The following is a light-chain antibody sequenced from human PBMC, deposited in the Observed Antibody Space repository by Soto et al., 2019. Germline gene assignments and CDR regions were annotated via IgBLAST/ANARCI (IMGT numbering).Light chain of an antibody. V-gene: IGKV3-15*01. Sequence: EIVMTQSPATLSVSPGERATLSCRASQSISSKLAWYQQKGGQAPRLLIYDASTRATGIPARFSGSGSGTEFTLTITSLQSEDFAVYYCQQYNNWPRTFGQGTKVDIK. CDR1: QSISSK. J-gene: IGKJ1*01. CDR3: QQYNNWPRT. CDR2: DAS.